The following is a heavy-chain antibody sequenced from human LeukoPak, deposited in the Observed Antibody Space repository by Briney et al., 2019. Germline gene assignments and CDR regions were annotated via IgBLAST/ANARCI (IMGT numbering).Heavy chain of an antibody. D-gene: IGHD2-21*01. CDR1: GFTFSSYW. V-gene: IGHV3-74*01. J-gene: IGHJ4*02. Sequence: GGSLRLSCAASGFTFSSYWMTWVRQAPGKGLAWVSRINGDGSTADYADSVKGRFTISRDNAKNTLYLQMNSLRAEDTAVYYCARSGGGYWDSWGQGTLVTVSS. CDR2: INGDGSTA. CDR3: ARSGGGYWDS.